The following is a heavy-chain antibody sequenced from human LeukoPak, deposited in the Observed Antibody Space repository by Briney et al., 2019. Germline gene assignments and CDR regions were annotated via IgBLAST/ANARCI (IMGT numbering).Heavy chain of an antibody. J-gene: IGHJ4*02. V-gene: IGHV1-69*04. CDR3: TRASAGYSNSKLDY. Sequence: SVKVSCKASGGTFSSYAISWVRQAPGQGLEWMGRIIPILGIANYVQKFQDRVTITADTSTSTAYMELRSLRSEDTAVYYCTRASAGYSNSKLDYWGQGTLVTVSS. CDR1: GGTFSSYA. CDR2: IIPILGIA. D-gene: IGHD6-13*01.